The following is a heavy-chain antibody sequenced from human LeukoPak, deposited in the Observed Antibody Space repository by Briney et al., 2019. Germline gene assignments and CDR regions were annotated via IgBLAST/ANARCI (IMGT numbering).Heavy chain of an antibody. J-gene: IGHJ3*02. CDR1: GYTFTSYG. V-gene: IGHV1-18*01. Sequence: RASVKVSCKASGYTFTSYGISWVRQAPGQGLEWMGWISAYNGNTNYAQKLQGRVTMTTDTSTSTAYMELRSLRSDDTAVYYCARDTWLWFGELENDAFDIWGQGTMVTVSS. CDR3: ARDTWLWFGELENDAFDI. CDR2: ISAYNGNT. D-gene: IGHD3-10*01.